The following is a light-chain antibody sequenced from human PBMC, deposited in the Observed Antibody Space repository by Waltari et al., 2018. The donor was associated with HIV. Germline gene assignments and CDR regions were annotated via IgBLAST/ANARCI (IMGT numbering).Light chain of an antibody. CDR2: WAS. J-gene: IGKJ1*01. CDR1: QSVLYSSNNKNY. CDR3: QQYYSNPWT. Sequence: DIVMTQSPDSLAVSLVERATINCKSSQSVLYSSNNKNYLGWYQQRPGPPPNLHIYWASTRESGVPGRFSGSGAGTDVTLTISSLQAEDVAVYYCQQYYSNPWTFGQGTKVEIK. V-gene: IGKV4-1*01.